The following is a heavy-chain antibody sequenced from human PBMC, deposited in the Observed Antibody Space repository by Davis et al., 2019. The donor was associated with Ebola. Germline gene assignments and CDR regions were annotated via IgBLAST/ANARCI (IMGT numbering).Heavy chain of an antibody. CDR3: ARDKRYCSGGSCYYYYGMDV. Sequence: GESLKISCVASGFTFKSYGMHWVRQAPGKGLEWVATIRSDGADDFYADSVKGRVTISRDNSDNTVDLQLNSLRAEDTAMYYCARDKRYCSGGSCYYYYGMDVWGQGTTVTVSS. V-gene: IGHV3-30*02. CDR2: IRSDGADD. J-gene: IGHJ6*02. CDR1: GFTFKSYG. D-gene: IGHD2-15*01.